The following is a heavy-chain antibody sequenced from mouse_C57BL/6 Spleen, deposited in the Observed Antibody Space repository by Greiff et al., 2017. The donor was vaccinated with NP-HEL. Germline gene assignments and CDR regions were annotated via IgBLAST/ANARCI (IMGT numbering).Heavy chain of an antibody. Sequence: QLQQPGAELVKPGASVKLSCKASGYTFTSYWMHWVKQRPGRGLEWIGRIDPNSGGTKYNQKFKGKSTLTVDKSSSTAYMQLSSLTSEDSAVYYCASRPFYYYGSSLFDYWGQGTTLTVSS. V-gene: IGHV1-62-3*01. CDR3: ASRPFYYYGSSLFDY. D-gene: IGHD1-1*01. J-gene: IGHJ2*01. CDR2: IDPNSGGT. CDR1: GYTFTSYW.